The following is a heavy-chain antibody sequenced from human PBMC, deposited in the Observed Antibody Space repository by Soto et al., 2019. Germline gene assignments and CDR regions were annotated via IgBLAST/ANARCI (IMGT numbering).Heavy chain of an antibody. V-gene: IGHV4-34*01. D-gene: IGHD1-26*01. CDR3: ARTSGSYQSLGYFDY. CDR2: INHSGST. Sequence: SETLSLTCAVYGGSFSGYYWSWIRQPPGKGLEWIGEINHSGSTNYNPSLKSRVTISVDTSKNQFPLKLSSVTAADTAVYNCARTSGSYQSLGYFDYWGQGTLVTVSS. CDR1: GGSFSGYY. J-gene: IGHJ4*02.